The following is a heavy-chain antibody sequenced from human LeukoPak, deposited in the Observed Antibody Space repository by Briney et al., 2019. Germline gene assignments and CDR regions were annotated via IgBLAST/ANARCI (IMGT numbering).Heavy chain of an antibody. V-gene: IGHV1-2*02. Sequence: ASVKVSCKASGYTFIDYYMHWVRQAPGQGLQRMGWINPTSGGTKYAQKFQGRVTMTRDTSISTAYMELSRVRYDDTAVYYCARDKSCSSSSCGNSHMDVWGKGTTVTVSS. D-gene: IGHD2-2*01. J-gene: IGHJ6*03. CDR3: ARDKSCSSSSCGNSHMDV. CDR2: INPTSGGT. CDR1: GYTFIDYY.